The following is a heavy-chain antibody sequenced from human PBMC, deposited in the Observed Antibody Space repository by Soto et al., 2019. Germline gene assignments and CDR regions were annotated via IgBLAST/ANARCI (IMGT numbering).Heavy chain of an antibody. CDR2: ISYDKNSK. CDR1: GXTFSIYA. V-gene: IGHV3-30-3*01. Sequence: PGGSLRLSCAASGXTFSIYAIHWVRQDPGKGLAWLAVISYDKNSKYYADSGKGRCTISRDNSKNTLYLQVNSLRGDDTAVYYCARDCIPGSGSNWAAIRFDPWGQGTLVTVS. D-gene: IGHD3-10*01. J-gene: IGHJ5*02. CDR3: ARDCIPGSGSNWAAIRFDP.